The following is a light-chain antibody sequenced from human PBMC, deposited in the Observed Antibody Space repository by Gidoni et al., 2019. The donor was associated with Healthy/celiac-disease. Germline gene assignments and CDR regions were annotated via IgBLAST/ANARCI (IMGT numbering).Light chain of an antibody. V-gene: IGLV2-14*03. CDR3: SSYTSSSTV. Sequence: QSALTQPASVSGSPGQSITISCTGTSSDVGGYNYVSWYQQNPGKAPKLMIYDVSNRPSGVSNRFSVSKSGNTASLTISGLQAEDEADYYCSSYTSSSTVFGGGTKLTVL. J-gene: IGLJ3*02. CDR2: DVS. CDR1: SSDVGGYNY.